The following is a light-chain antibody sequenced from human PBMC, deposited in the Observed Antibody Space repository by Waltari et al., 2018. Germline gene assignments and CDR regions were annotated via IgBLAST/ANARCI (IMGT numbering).Light chain of an antibody. J-gene: IGKJ2*01. V-gene: IGKV3-20*01. Sequence: EIVLTQSPGTLSLSPGERATLSCTASQSVSSSYLAWYQQKPGQAPRLLIYGASSRATGLPDRFSGSGSGTDFTLTISRLEPEDFAVYYCQQSGSSQTFGQGTKLDIK. CDR1: QSVSSSY. CDR2: GAS. CDR3: QQSGSSQT.